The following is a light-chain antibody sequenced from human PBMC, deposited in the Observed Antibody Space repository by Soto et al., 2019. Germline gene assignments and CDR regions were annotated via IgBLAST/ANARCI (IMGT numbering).Light chain of an antibody. CDR3: QQYGISHRT. CDR1: QSVSIY. CDR2: DAS. J-gene: IGKJ1*01. Sequence: DIVWTQSPATRTLSPGERATLSYISSQSVSIYLAWYQQKPGQAPRLLIYDASNRATGIPARFSGSGSGTDFTLTISRLEPEDLAVYYCQQYGISHRTFGQGGKVDIK. V-gene: IGKV3-11*01.